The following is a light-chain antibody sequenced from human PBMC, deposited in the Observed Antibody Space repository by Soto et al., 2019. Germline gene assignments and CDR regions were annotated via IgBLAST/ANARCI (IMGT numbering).Light chain of an antibody. CDR1: SRDVGGYYY. Sequence: QSVLTQPRSVSGSPGQSVTISCTGSSRDVGGYYYVSWCQHHPGKVPTLMIYDGTKRPSGVPDRFSASKSGNTASLTISGLQAEDEADYYCCSYGGEFWVFGGGTKLTVL. J-gene: IGLJ3*02. CDR3: CSYGGEFWV. CDR2: DGT. V-gene: IGLV2-11*01.